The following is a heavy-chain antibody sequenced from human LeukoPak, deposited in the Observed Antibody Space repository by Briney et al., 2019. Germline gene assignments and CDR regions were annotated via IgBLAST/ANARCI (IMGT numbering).Heavy chain of an antibody. D-gene: IGHD6-6*01. Sequence: GGSLRLSCTASGFTFGDYAMSWVRQAPGKGLEWVGFIRSKAYGGTTEYAASVKGRFTISRDDSKSIAYLQMNSLKTEDTAVYYCTRYSSSPDAFDIWGQGTMVTASS. V-gene: IGHV3-49*04. J-gene: IGHJ3*02. CDR2: IRSKAYGGTT. CDR3: TRYSSSPDAFDI. CDR1: GFTFGDYA.